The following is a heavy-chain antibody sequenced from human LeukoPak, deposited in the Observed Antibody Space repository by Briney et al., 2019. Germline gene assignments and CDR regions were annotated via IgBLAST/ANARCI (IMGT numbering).Heavy chain of an antibody. CDR1: GGSFSGYY. CDR2: INHRGTT. Sequence: PSETLSLTCAVYGGSFSGYYWSWIRQLPGEGLEWIGEINHRGTTNYNPSLKSRITISLDTSKNHFSLRLSSVTAADTAVYYCARGRLGGSGSYYHNWFDPWGQGTLVTVSS. J-gene: IGHJ5*02. V-gene: IGHV4-34*01. D-gene: IGHD3-10*01. CDR3: ARGRLGGSGSYYHNWFDP.